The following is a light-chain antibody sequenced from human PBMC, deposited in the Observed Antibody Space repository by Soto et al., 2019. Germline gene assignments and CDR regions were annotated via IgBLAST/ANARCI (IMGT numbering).Light chain of an antibody. V-gene: IGKV3-11*01. CDR2: DAS. Sequence: EIVLTQSPATLSLSPGERATLSCRASQSVYSNLAWYQQKPGQAPRLLLYDASNRATGIPARFSGSGSGTDFTLTISSLEPEDFAVYFCQQRINSLTFGGGTKVESK. CDR3: QQRINSLT. CDR1: QSVYSN. J-gene: IGKJ4*01.